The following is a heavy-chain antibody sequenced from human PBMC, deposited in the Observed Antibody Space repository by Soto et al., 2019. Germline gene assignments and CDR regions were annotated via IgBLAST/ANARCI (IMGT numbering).Heavy chain of an antibody. Sequence: QVQLVQSGAEVKKPGASVKVSCKASGYTFTGYYMHWVRQAPGQGLEWMGWINPNSGGTNYAQKFHGRVTMTRATSISTAYMELSRLRSDDTAVYYCARDRGCSSTSCRYNWFDPWGQGTLVTVSS. CDR1: GYTFTGYY. D-gene: IGHD2-2*01. J-gene: IGHJ5*02. CDR2: INPNSGGT. CDR3: ARDRGCSSTSCRYNWFDP. V-gene: IGHV1-2*02.